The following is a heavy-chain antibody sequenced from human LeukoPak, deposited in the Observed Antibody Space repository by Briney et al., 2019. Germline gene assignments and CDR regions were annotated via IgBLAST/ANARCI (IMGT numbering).Heavy chain of an antibody. V-gene: IGHV3-NL1*01. CDR2: IYSGGRT. CDR3: AIYDSNGYYNY. Sequence: PGGSLRLSCAASGFTFSSYGMHWVRQAPGKGLEWVSVIYSGGRTFYADSVKGRFTISRDNSKNTLYLQMNSLRAEDTAVYYCAIYDSNGYYNYWGQGTLVTVSS. D-gene: IGHD3-22*01. J-gene: IGHJ4*02. CDR1: GFTFSSYG.